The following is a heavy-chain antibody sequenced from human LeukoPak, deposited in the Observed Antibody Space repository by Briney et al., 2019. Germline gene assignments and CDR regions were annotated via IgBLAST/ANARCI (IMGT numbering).Heavy chain of an antibody. V-gene: IGHV4-39*07. CDR3: ARGDDYGDPLGSDAFDI. J-gene: IGHJ3*02. D-gene: IGHD4-17*01. Sequence: SETLSLTCTVSGGSINSGSHYWGWIRQPPGKGLEWIGSIYYSGSTYYNPSLKSRVTISVDTSKNQFSLKLSSVTAADTAVYYCARGDDYGDPLGSDAFDIWGQGTMVTVSS. CDR1: GGSINSGSHY. CDR2: IYYSGST.